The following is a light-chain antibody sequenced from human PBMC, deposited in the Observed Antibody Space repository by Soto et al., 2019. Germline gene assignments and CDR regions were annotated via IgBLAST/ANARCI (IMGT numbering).Light chain of an antibody. V-gene: IGKV3-11*01. CDR2: DAS. Sequence: EIVLTQSPATLSLSPGEGATLSCRASQSVSSYLAWYQQKPGQAPRLLIYDASNRATGIPARFSGSGSGTDFSLTISSLVPEDFAVYYCQHRINWPLTFGGGTKVEIK. CDR3: QHRINWPLT. J-gene: IGKJ4*01. CDR1: QSVSSY.